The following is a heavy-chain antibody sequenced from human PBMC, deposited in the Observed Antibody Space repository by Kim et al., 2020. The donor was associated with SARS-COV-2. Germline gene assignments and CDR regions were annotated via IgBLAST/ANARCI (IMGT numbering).Heavy chain of an antibody. J-gene: IGHJ4*02. CDR3: ARETNDVLLSYGLFDY. D-gene: IGHD3-10*01. Sequence: ASVKVSCKASGYTFTSYGISWVRQAPGQGLEWMGWISAYNGNTNYAQKLQGRVTMTTDTSTSTAYMELRSLRSDDTAVYYCARETNDVLLSYGLFDYWGQGTLVTVSS. V-gene: IGHV1-18*01. CDR2: ISAYNGNT. CDR1: GYTFTSYG.